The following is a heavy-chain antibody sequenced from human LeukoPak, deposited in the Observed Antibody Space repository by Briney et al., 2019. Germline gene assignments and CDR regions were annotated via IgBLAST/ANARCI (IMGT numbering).Heavy chain of an antibody. CDR2: IYPGDSDA. J-gene: IGHJ4*02. CDR1: GYSFTSYW. D-gene: IGHD1-26*01. CDR3: ARGSGSYAFDY. V-gene: IGHV5-51*01. Sequence: GESLKISWKRPGYSFTSYWIGWVRQMPGTGLDWMGSIYPGDSDARYSPSFQGQVTISADKSISTAYLQWSSLKASDTAMYYCARGSGSYAFDYWGQGTLVTVSS.